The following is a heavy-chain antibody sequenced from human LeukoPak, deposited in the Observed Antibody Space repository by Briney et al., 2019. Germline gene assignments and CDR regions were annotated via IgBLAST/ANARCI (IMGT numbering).Heavy chain of an antibody. CDR3: TTDYDILTGKNGMDV. V-gene: IGHV3-74*01. CDR2: ISFDGSDA. CDR1: GFTFSGFW. Sequence: GGSLRLSCAASGFTFSGFWMHWVRQAPGKGLVWVSCISFDGSDATYADSVKGRFTISRDNAKNTLHLQMDSLTVEDTAVYYCTTDYDILTGKNGMDVWGQGTTVTVSS. D-gene: IGHD3-9*01. J-gene: IGHJ6*02.